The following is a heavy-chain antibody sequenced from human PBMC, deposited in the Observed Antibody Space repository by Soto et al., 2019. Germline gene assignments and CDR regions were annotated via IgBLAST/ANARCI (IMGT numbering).Heavy chain of an antibody. J-gene: IGHJ6*03. CDR1: GFTLSGYA. V-gene: IGHV3-64*01. Sequence: GGSLRLSCAASGFTLSGYAMDWVRQAPGKGLEYVSGISSNGVGTYYANSVQGGFTISRDNSKNTVYLQMGSLRPEDMAVYYCARSIAAPGYYYYYMDVWGKGTTVTVSS. CDR2: ISSNGVGT. CDR3: ARSIAAPGYYYYYMDV. D-gene: IGHD6-6*01.